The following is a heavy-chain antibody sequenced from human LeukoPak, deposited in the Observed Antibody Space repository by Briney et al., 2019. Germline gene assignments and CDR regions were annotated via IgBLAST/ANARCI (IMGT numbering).Heavy chain of an antibody. V-gene: IGHV4-39*07. CDR1: GGSISSSSYY. Sequence: SETLSPTCTVSGGSISSSSYYWGWIRQPPGKGLEWIGSIYYSGSTYYNPSLKSRVTISVDTSKNQFSLKLSSVTAADTAVYYCAGDYRGSLDYWGQGTLVTVSS. D-gene: IGHD3-10*01. CDR2: IYYSGST. CDR3: AGDYRGSLDY. J-gene: IGHJ4*02.